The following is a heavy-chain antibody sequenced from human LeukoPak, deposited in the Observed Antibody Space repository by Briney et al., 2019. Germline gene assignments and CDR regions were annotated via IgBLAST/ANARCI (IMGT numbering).Heavy chain of an antibody. Sequence: GGSLRLSCAASGFTFSSYAMRLVRQAPGKGLEGVSAISGSGGSTFYADSVKGRFTISRDNSKNTLYLQMNSLRAEDAPVYYCAKAAWKLGGGADYWGQGTLVTVSS. CDR2: ISGSGGST. V-gene: IGHV3-23*01. CDR3: AKAAWKLGGGADY. CDR1: GFTFSSYA. D-gene: IGHD1-26*01. J-gene: IGHJ4*02.